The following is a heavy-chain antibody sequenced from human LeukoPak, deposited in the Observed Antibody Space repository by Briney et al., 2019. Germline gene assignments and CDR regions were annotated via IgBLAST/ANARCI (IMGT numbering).Heavy chain of an antibody. J-gene: IGHJ4*02. CDR3: SRDTAGFDY. CDR2: ITGSGRTI. Sequence: GGSLRLSCAASGFTYSNYEMHWVRQAPGKGREWGSDITGSGRTIYYADSVKGRFTISRDNAKNSLFLQMNSLRAEDTAVYYCSRDTAGFDYWGQGTLVIVSS. D-gene: IGHD6-25*01. V-gene: IGHV3-48*03. CDR1: GFTYSNYE.